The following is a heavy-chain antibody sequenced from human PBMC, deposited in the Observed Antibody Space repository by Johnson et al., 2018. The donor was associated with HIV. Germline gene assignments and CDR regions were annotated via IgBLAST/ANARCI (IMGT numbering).Heavy chain of an antibody. Sequence: EVQLLESGGGVVQPGSSLRLSCAASAFTVSSNYMSWVRQAPGKGLEWVSIIYPGGSTYYTDAVKGRFTISRDNSDNTLFLQMNSLRADDTAMYYCALSTSWSIAFDIWGQGTMVTVSS. D-gene: IGHD6-13*01. CDR3: ALSTSWSIAFDI. V-gene: IGHV3-53*01. CDR2: IYPGGST. CDR1: AFTVSSNY. J-gene: IGHJ3*02.